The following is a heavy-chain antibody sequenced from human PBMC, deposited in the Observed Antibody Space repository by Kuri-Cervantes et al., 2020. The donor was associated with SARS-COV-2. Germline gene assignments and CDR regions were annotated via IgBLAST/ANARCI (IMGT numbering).Heavy chain of an antibody. CDR1: GGSFSGYY. Sequence: GSLRLSCAVYGGSFSGYYWSWIRQPPGKGLEWIGEINHSGSTNYNPSLKSRVTISVDTSKNQFSLKLSSVTAADTAVYYCARADYGDYVSAFDIWGQGTMVTVSS. CDR2: INHSGST. J-gene: IGHJ3*02. V-gene: IGHV4-34*01. CDR3: ARADYGDYVSAFDI. D-gene: IGHD4-17*01.